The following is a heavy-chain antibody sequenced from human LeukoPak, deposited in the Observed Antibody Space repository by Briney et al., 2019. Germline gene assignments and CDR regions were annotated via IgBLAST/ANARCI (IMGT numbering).Heavy chain of an antibody. Sequence: GESLQISCQGSGYDFTNYWIGWVRQLPGKGLEWMGIIYPGDSDTTYSPSFQGQVTISGDKSIRTAYLHWSSLKASDTAMYYCARQTTKVTFDYWGQGTLVTVSS. CDR1: GYDFTNYW. V-gene: IGHV5-51*01. J-gene: IGHJ4*02. CDR3: ARQTTKVTFDY. CDR2: IYPGDSDT. D-gene: IGHD4-17*01.